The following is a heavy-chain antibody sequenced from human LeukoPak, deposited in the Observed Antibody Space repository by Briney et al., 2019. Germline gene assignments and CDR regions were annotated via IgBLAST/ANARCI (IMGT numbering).Heavy chain of an antibody. CDR3: ATRPDGNDVPYFDY. D-gene: IGHD5-12*01. V-gene: IGHV3-66*01. CDR1: GLTVGFKC. Sequence: GGSLRLSCAASGLTVGFKCMSWVRQAPGKGLEWVSIIYSGGSSYYADSVKGRFTVSRDTSKNALYLQMNSLRAEDTAVYYCATRPDGNDVPYFDYWGQGTLVTVSS. J-gene: IGHJ4*02. CDR2: IYSGGSS.